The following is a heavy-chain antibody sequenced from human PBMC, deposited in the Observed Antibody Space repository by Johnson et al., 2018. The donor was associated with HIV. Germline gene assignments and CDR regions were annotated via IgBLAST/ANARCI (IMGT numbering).Heavy chain of an antibody. CDR1: GFTFSSYW. Sequence: VQLVESGGHVVRPGGSLRLSCAASGFTFSSYWMSWVRQAPGKGLEWVAGISGSGGGTYYADSVKGRFTISRDNSKNTLYLQMNSLRAEDTAVYYCANALILDAFNMWGQGTVVTVSS. CDR2: ISGSGGGT. J-gene: IGHJ3*02. V-gene: IGHV3-23*04. D-gene: IGHD2-21*01. CDR3: ANALILDAFNM.